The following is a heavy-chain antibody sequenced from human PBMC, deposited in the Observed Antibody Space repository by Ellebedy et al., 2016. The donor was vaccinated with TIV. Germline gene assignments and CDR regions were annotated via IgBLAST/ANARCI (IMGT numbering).Heavy chain of an antibody. D-gene: IGHD5-24*01. V-gene: IGHV3-11*01. CDR3: VRWLQSYFDY. J-gene: IGHJ4*02. Sequence: GGSLRLXXTSSEFSISDHAMTWVRQAPGKGLEWISYISHTSTTIHYADSVKGRFTISRDNSKNSLYLQMTSLRPEDTAVYYCVRWLQSYFDYWGQGTLVTVSS. CDR1: EFSISDHA. CDR2: ISHTSTTI.